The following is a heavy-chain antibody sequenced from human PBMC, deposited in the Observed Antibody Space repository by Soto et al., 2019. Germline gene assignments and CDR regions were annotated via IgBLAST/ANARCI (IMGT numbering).Heavy chain of an antibody. CDR2: IYHSGST. CDR3: ARGSGSYPIDY. J-gene: IGHJ4*02. Sequence: SETLSLMCEVSGGSVSSGGYSWIWIRQPPGKGLEWIGYIYHSGSTYYNPSLKSRVTISVDRSKNQFSLKLSSVTAADTAVYYCARGSGSYPIDYWGQGTLVTVSS. CDR1: GGSVSSGGYS. D-gene: IGHD1-26*01. V-gene: IGHV4-30-2*01.